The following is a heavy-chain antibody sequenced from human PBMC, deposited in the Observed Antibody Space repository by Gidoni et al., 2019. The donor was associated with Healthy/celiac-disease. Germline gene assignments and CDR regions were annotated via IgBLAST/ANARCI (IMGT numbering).Heavy chain of an antibody. CDR3: ARGYGDYVGSYNWFDP. CDR2: ISSSSSYI. D-gene: IGHD4-17*01. V-gene: IGHV3-21*01. Sequence: EVQLVESGGGLVKPGGSLRLPCPASGFTFSSYSMNWGRQAPGKGLEWVSSISSSSSYIYYADSVKGRFTISRDNAKNSLYLQMNSLRAEDTAVYYCARGYGDYVGSYNWFDPWGQGTLVTVSS. J-gene: IGHJ5*02. CDR1: GFTFSSYS.